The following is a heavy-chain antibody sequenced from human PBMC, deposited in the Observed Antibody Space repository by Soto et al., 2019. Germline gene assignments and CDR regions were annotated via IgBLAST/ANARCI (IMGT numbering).Heavy chain of an antibody. CDR2: MNPDSGHA. CDR1: GYTFTNSD. D-gene: IGHD2-15*01. CDR3: ARRPHFSSGICYSGLDN. J-gene: IGHJ4*02. Sequence: QVQLVQSGAEVKKPGASVKVSCKASGYTFTNSDINWVRQAPGQGLEWMGWMNPDSGHAAYAQKVQGRVTLTTSTSTPTGYMEMRSLRSEDTAVYYCARRPHFSSGICYSGLDNWGQGTLVTVYS. V-gene: IGHV1-8*01.